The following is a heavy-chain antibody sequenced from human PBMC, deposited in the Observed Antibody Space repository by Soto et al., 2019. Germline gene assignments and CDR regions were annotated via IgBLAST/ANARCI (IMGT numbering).Heavy chain of an antibody. Sequence: EVQLVESGGGLVQPGGSLRLSCAASGFTFSDHYMDWVRQAPGKGLEWVGRTRNKANSYTTEYAASVKGRFTISRDDSNNSLYLQMNSLKTEDTAVYYCARVMVRGVGWFDPWGQGTLVTVSS. D-gene: IGHD3-10*01. CDR1: GFTFSDHY. CDR2: TRNKANSYTT. V-gene: IGHV3-72*01. J-gene: IGHJ5*02. CDR3: ARVMVRGVGWFDP.